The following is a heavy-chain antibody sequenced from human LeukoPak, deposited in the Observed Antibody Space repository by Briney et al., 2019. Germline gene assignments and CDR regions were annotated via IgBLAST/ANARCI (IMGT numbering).Heavy chain of an antibody. CDR3: ARRGAIKPLDALDI. J-gene: IGHJ3*02. Sequence: GESLKISFKGSGYGFTSYWIGWVRPMPGKGLEWMGIIYSGDSDTRYSPSFQGQVTMSADKSISTAYLQWSSLKASDTAMYYCARRGAIKPLDALDIWGQGTMVTVSS. V-gene: IGHV5-51*01. D-gene: IGHD5-12*01. CDR1: GYGFTSYW. CDR2: IYSGDSDT.